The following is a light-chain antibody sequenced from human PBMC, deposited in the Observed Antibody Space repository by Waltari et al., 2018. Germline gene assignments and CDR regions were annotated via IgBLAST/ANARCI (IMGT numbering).Light chain of an antibody. V-gene: IGKV3-15*01. Sequence: IVMTQSPATLSVSPGERATLPSRASQSISTNLAWFQEKPGQAPRLLIYGASTRATGVPARFSGSGSGTYFTLVISSLQSEDFAVYYCQQYDKWLRYSFGQGTKLEIK. CDR1: QSISTN. CDR2: GAS. CDR3: QQYDKWLRYS. J-gene: IGKJ2*01.